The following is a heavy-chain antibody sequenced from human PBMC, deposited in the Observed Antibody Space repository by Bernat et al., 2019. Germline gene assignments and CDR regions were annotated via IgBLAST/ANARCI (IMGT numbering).Heavy chain of an antibody. J-gene: IGHJ6*03. CDR2: ISSSSYT. V-gene: IGHV3-11*05. CDR3: ARGTSTSAPYMDV. CDR1: GFTFSDYY. Sequence: QVQLVESGGGLVKPGGSLRLSCAASGFTFSDYYMSWIRQAPGKGLDWVSYISSSSYTTYADSVKGRFTISRDNAKNSLYLQMNSLRAEDTAVYYCARGTSTSAPYMDVWGKGTTVTVSS.